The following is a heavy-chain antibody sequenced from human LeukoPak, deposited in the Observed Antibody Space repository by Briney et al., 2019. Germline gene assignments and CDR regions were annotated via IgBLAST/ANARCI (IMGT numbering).Heavy chain of an antibody. CDR2: ISGSGGST. J-gene: IGHJ3*02. V-gene: IGHV3-23*01. D-gene: IGHD1-20*01. CDR3: AKDTGRITITVPKDAFDI. CDR1: GFTFSHYG. Sequence: GGSLRLSCAASGFTFSHYGMHWVRQAPGKGLEWVSAISGSGGSTYYADSVKGRFTISRDNSKNTLYLQMNSLRAEDTAVYYCAKDTGRITITVPKDAFDIWGQGTMVTVSS.